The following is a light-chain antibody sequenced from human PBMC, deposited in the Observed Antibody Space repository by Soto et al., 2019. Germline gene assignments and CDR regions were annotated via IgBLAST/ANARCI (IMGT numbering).Light chain of an antibody. CDR1: SSDVGGYNY. J-gene: IGLJ1*01. V-gene: IGLV2-14*01. CDR3: SSFASSSHYV. Sequence: QSALTQPASVSGSPGQSITISCTGTSSDVGGYNYVSWYQQHPAKAPKHMIYDVSNRPSGVSNRYSGYKSGNTASLTISGLQAEDEADYYCSSFASSSHYVLGTGTQRTVL. CDR2: DVS.